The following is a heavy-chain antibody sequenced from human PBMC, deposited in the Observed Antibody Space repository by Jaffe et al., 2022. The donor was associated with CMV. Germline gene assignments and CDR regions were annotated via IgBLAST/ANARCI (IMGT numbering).Heavy chain of an antibody. CDR1: GGSISSYY. D-gene: IGHD5-12*01. Sequence: QVQLQESGPGLVKPSETLSLTCTVSGGSISSYYWSWIRQPPGKGLEWIGYIYYSGSTNYNPSLKSRVTISVDTSKNQFSLKLSSVTAADTAVYYCARHHRYGGYGIGFDPWGQGTLVTVSS. J-gene: IGHJ5*02. CDR2: IYYSGST. CDR3: ARHHRYGGYGIGFDP. V-gene: IGHV4-59*08.